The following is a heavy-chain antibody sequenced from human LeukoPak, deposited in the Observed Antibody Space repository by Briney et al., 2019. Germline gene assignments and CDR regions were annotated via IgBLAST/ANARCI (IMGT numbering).Heavy chain of an antibody. Sequence: GASVKVSCKASGYTFTGYYMHWVRQAPGQGLEWMGWINPNSGGTNYAQKFQGRVTMTRDTSISTAYMELSRLRSDDTAVYYCATHYGDRTIVTTVAYNWFDPWGQGTLVTVSS. V-gene: IGHV1-2*02. CDR3: ATHYGDRTIVTTVAYNWFDP. D-gene: IGHD4-11*01. CDR1: GYTFTGYY. J-gene: IGHJ5*02. CDR2: INPNSGGT.